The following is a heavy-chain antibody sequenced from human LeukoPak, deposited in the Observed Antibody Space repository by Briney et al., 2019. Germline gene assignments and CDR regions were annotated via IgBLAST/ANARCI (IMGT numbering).Heavy chain of an antibody. Sequence: GGSLRLSCLASGFTFSNYGMHWVRQAPGKGLDWVAFIRYDGTYKYYSDSVKGRFTISRDNSKNTLYLQMNSLRAEDTAVYYCARSRIAVAGTALRNDWYFDLWGRGTLVTVSS. CDR2: IRYDGTYK. D-gene: IGHD6-19*01. V-gene: IGHV3-30*02. CDR3: ARSRIAVAGTALRNDWYFDL. J-gene: IGHJ2*01. CDR1: GFTFSNYG.